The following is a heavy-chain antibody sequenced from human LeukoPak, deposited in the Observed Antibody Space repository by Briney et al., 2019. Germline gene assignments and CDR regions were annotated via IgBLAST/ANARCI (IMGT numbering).Heavy chain of an antibody. CDR3: ARGKAAAGYYYYYMDI. CDR2: IYYSGST. V-gene: IGHV4-61*08. CDR1: GDSISSGDYY. Sequence: SETLSLTCTVSGDSISSGDYYWSWIRQPPGKGLEWIGYIYYSGSTNYNPSLKSRVTISVDTSKNKFSLKLSSVTAADTAVYYCARGKAAAGYYYYYMDIWGKGTTVTVSS. D-gene: IGHD6-13*01. J-gene: IGHJ6*03.